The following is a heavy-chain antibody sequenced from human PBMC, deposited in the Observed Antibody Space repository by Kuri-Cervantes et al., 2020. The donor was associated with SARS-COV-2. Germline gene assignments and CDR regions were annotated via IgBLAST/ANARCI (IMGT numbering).Heavy chain of an antibody. V-gene: IGHV3-23*01. CDR2: ISGSDGST. CDR3: ATGDDYYDTSGLRN. Sequence: GGSLRLSCAASGFTFSTYVMSWVRQAPGKGLEWVSTISGSDGSTYYADSVKGRFTISRDNSKNTLYLQMNSLRAEDTAIYYCATGDDYYDTSGLRNWGQGTLVTFSS. D-gene: IGHD3-22*01. J-gene: IGHJ4*02. CDR1: GFTFSTYV.